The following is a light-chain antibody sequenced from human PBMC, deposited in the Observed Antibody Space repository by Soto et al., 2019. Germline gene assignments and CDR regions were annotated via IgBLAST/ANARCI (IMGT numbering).Light chain of an antibody. V-gene: IGKV3-15*01. J-gene: IGKJ4*01. Sequence: IVVTQSPVTLSVSPVKRANIFFSFSQSVRSTYLAWYQQKPGQAPRLLIFGVSNRAAGIPARFSGSGSGTEFTPTISSLQSEDFAVYYCQQYGDWPLTVGGGTKVDIK. CDR3: QQYGDWPLT. CDR1: QSVRSTY. CDR2: GVS.